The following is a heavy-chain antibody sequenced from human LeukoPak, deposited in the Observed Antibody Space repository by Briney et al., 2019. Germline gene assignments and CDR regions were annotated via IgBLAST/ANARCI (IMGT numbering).Heavy chain of an antibody. V-gene: IGHV5-51*01. D-gene: IGHD2-15*01. CDR1: GYSFTSYW. CDR3: ARIYCSGGSCYPLYYYMDV. J-gene: IGHJ6*03. Sequence: GESLKISCKGSGYSFTSYWIGWVRQMPGKGLEWMGIIYPGDSDTRYSPSFQGQVTISADKSISTAYLQWSSLKASDTAMYYCARIYCSGGSCYPLYYYMDVWGKGTTITVSS. CDR2: IYPGDSDT.